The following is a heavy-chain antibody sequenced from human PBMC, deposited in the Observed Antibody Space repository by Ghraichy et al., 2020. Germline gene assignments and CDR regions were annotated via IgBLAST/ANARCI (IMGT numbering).Heavy chain of an antibody. V-gene: IGHV3-53*01. Sequence: GSLRLSCAASGFTVSSNYMSWVRQAPGKGLEWVSVIYSGGSTYYADSVKGRFTISRDNSKNTLYLQMNSLRAEDTAVYYCARERATIGYYYGMDVWGQGTTVTVSS. CDR2: IYSGGST. CDR1: GFTVSSNY. J-gene: IGHJ6*02. D-gene: IGHD5-12*01. CDR3: ARERATIGYYYGMDV.